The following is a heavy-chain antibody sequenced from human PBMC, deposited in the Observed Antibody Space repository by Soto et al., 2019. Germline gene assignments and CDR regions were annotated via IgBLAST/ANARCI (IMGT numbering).Heavy chain of an antibody. V-gene: IGHV1-69*04. CDR1: GGPFSSYT. CDR3: ARDVTIGDSSGYYFGNWFDP. CDR2: IIPILGIA. J-gene: IGHJ5*02. Sequence: GASVKVSCKASGGPFSSYTITWVRQAPGQGLEWMGRIIPILGIAKYAQKFQGRVTIIADKSTSTAYMELSSLRSEDTAVYYCARDVTIGDSSGYYFGNWFDPWGQGTLVAVSS. D-gene: IGHD3-22*01.